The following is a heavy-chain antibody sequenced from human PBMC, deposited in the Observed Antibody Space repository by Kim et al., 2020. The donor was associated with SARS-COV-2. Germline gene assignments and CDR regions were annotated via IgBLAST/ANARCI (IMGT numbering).Heavy chain of an antibody. V-gene: IGHV3-7*01. CDR2: IKQDGSEK. Sequence: GGSLRLSCAASGFTFSSYWMSWVRQAPGKGLEWVANIKQDGSEKYYVDSVKGRFTISRDNAKNSLYLQMNSLRAEATAVYYCARDLRAVAGTPFGYWGQGTLVTVSS. D-gene: IGHD6-19*01. CDR1: GFTFSSYW. CDR3: ARDLRAVAGTPFGY. J-gene: IGHJ4*02.